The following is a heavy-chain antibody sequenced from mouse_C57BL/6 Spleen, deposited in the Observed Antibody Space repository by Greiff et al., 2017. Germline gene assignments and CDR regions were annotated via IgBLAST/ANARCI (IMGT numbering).Heavy chain of an antibody. V-gene: IGHV1-26*01. J-gene: IGHJ3*01. CDR2: INPNNGGT. CDR3: ARDGDDGYFYAY. D-gene: IGHD2-3*01. Sequence: VQLQQSGPELVKPGASVKISCKASGYTFTDYYMNWVKQSHGKSLEWIGDINPNNGGTSYNQKFKGKATLTVDTSSSTAYMQLRSLTSEDSAVYYCARDGDDGYFYAYWGQGTLVTVSA. CDR1: GYTFTDYY.